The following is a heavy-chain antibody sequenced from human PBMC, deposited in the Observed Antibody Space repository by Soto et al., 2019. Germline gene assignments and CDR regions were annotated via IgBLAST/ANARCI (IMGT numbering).Heavy chain of an antibody. Sequence: GSLRLSCAASGFTFSSYAMHWVRQAPGKGLEWVAVISYDGSNKYYADSVKGRFTVSRDTAKNSLYLQMSGLRDEDRAVYYCERYYYDSSGYDGMDVWGQGTTVTVSS. J-gene: IGHJ6*02. CDR1: GFTFSSYA. D-gene: IGHD3-22*01. V-gene: IGHV3-30*04. CDR3: ERYYYDSSGYDGMDV. CDR2: ISYDGSNK.